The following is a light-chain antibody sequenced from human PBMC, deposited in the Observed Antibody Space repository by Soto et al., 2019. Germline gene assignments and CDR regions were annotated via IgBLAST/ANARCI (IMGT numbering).Light chain of an antibody. CDR1: QSVGNN. J-gene: IGKJ3*01. CDR3: QQYGSSPLVT. V-gene: IGKV3D-15*02. Sequence: EIVITQSPATLSVSPGERATLSCRASQSVGNNLAWYQQKPGQAPGLLIYEASTRATGIPARFSGSGSGTDFTLTISSLEPEDFAVYYCQQYGSSPLVTFGPGTKVDIK. CDR2: EAS.